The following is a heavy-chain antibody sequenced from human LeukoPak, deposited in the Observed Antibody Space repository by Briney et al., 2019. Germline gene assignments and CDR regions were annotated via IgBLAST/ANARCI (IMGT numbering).Heavy chain of an antibody. D-gene: IGHD1-1*01. CDR1: GFTFSSYS. J-gene: IGHJ4*02. Sequence: GGSLRLSCAASGFTFSSYSMNWVRQAPGEGLGWVSSISSSSSYIYYADSVKGRFTISRDNAKNSLYLQMNSLRAEDTAVYYCARGLLDDGYEICYWGQGTLVTVSS. CDR2: ISSSSSYI. CDR3: ARGLLDDGYEICY. V-gene: IGHV3-21*01.